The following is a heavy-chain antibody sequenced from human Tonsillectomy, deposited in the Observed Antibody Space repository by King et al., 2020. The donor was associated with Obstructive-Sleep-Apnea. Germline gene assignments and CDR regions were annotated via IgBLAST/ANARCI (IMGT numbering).Heavy chain of an antibody. CDR1: RFTFSDYY. CDR3: AREPSYYGGYDYY. D-gene: IGHD5-12*01. V-gene: IGHV3-11*01. J-gene: IGHJ4*02. CDR2: ISSSGSII. Sequence: VQLVESGGGSVKPGGSLRLSCAASRFTFSDYYMSWIRQAPGKGLEWVSYISSSGSIIYYADSVKGRFTISRDNTKNSLYLQMNSLRAEDTAVYYCAREPSYYGGYDYYWGQGTLVTVSS.